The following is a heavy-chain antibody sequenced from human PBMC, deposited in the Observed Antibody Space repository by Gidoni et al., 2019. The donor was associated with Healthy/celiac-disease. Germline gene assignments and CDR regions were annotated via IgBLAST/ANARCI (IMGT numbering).Heavy chain of an antibody. V-gene: IGHV4-34*01. CDR3: ARRGPYYYDSSGYYDAPFDY. CDR2: INHGGST. CDR1: GGSLRGYY. Sequence: QVPLQQWGAGLLKPSETLSLTCAVYGGSLRGYYWSWLRQPPGKGLEWIGEINHGGSTNYNPSLKSRVTISVDTSKNQFSLKLSSVTAADTAVYYCARRGPYYYDSSGYYDAPFDYWGQGTLVTVSS. J-gene: IGHJ4*02. D-gene: IGHD3-22*01.